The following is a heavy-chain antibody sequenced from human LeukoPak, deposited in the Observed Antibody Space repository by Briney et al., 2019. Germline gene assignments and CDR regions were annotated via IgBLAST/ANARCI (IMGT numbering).Heavy chain of an antibody. CDR3: ARDMNY. V-gene: IGHV3-43*02. CDR1: GFTFDDYA. Sequence: GGSLRLSCAASGFTFDDYAMHWVRQAPGKGLEWVSLISGDGGSTYYADSVKGRFTISRDNAKNSLHLQMNSLRDEDTAVYYCARDMNYWGQGTLVTVSS. J-gene: IGHJ4*02. CDR2: ISGDGGST.